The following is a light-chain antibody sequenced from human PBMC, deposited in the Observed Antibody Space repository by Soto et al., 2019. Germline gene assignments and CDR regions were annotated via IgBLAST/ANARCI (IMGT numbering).Light chain of an antibody. J-gene: IGKJ1*01. V-gene: IGKV3-20*01. Sequence: EIVLTQSPGTLSLSPGERATLSCRASQSVSTRYLAWYQQRPGQAPRLLIYGVSSRATGIPDRFSGSGSGTDFTLTISRLEAEDFAVYYCQHYGSSWTFGQGTEVEIK. CDR2: GVS. CDR1: QSVSTRY. CDR3: QHYGSSWT.